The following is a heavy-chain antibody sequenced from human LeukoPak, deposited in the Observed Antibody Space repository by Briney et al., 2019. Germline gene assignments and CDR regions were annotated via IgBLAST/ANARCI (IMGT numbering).Heavy chain of an antibody. CDR1: GGTFSRYA. D-gene: IGHD5-18*01. J-gene: IGHJ4*02. V-gene: IGHV1-69*05. CDR3: VRDLAGYSYGYTS. Sequence: GASVTVSCKASGGTFSRYAISWVRQAPAQGLDWMGRIIPIFGTANYAQKFQGRVTITTDESTSTAYMELSSLRSEDTAVYYCVRDLAGYSYGYTSWGQGTLVTVSS. CDR2: IIPIFGTA.